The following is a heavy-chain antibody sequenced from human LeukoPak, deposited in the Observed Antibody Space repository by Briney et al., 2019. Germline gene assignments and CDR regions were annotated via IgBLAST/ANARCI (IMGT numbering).Heavy chain of an antibody. CDR1: GFTFSSYE. D-gene: IGHD3-10*02. V-gene: IGHV3-48*03. CDR3: AELGITMIGGV. Sequence: GGSLRLSCAASGFTFSSYEMNWVRQAPGKGLEWVSYISSSGSTIYYAGSVKGRFTISRDNAKDSLYLQMNSLRAEDTAVYYCAELGITMIGGVWGKGTTVTISS. J-gene: IGHJ6*04. CDR2: ISSSGSTI.